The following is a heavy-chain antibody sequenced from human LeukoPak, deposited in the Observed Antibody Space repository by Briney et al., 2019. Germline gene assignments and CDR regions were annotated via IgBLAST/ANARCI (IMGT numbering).Heavy chain of an antibody. Sequence: GGSLRLSCAASGFTFSNTWMSWVRQAPGKGLEWVGRVKSKTDGGTTDYAAPVKGRFTISRDDSKNMLYLQMNSLKSEDTAVYYCTIDTYWCFDLWGRGTLVIVSS. CDR3: TIDTYWCFDL. CDR2: VKSKTDGGTT. CDR1: GFTFSNTW. J-gene: IGHJ2*01. V-gene: IGHV3-15*01.